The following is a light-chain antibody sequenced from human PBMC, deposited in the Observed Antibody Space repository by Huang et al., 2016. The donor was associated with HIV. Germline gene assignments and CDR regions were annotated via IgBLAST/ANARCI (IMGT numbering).Light chain of an antibody. CDR3: QQYASSPYT. CDR1: QSVSGY. Sequence: EIVLTQSPGTLSLSPGERATLSCRASQSVSGYLAWYQQKPGQAPRLLIYDASRRATGIPDRFSGSGSETDFTLTISRLEPEDFAVYYCQQYASSPYTFGQGTKLEIK. J-gene: IGKJ2*01. CDR2: DAS. V-gene: IGKV3-20*01.